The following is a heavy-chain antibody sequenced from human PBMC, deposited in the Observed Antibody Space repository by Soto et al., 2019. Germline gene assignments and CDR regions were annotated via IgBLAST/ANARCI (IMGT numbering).Heavy chain of an antibody. J-gene: IGHJ4*02. V-gene: IGHV1-69*08. CDR1: GGTFSSYT. D-gene: IGHD2-2*01. CDR3: ARERQSHAVVPADY. CDR2: IIPILGIA. Sequence: QVQLVQSGAEVKKPGSSVKVSCKASGGTFSSYTISWVRQAPGQGLEWMGRIIPILGIANYAQKFQGRVTITADKSTSTAYMELSSLRSKDTAVYYCARERQSHAVVPADYWCQGTLVTVSS.